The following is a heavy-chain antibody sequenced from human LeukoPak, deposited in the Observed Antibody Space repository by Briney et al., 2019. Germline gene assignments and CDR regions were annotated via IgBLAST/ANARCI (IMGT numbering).Heavy chain of an antibody. CDR1: GFTFTSYS. V-gene: IGHV3-23*01. CDR3: ARGLRNFDY. D-gene: IGHD3-16*01. J-gene: IGHJ4*02. CDR2: ISGGGGST. Sequence: GGSLRLSCAASGFTFTSYSMNWVRQAPGKGLEWVSTISGGGGSTYYADSVKGRFTISRDNSKNTLYLQMNSLGAEDTAVYYCARGLRNFDYWGQGTLVTVSS.